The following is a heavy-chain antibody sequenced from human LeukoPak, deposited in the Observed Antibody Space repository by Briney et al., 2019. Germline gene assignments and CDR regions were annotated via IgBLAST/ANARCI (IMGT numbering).Heavy chain of an antibody. J-gene: IGHJ5*02. CDR1: GFTFSSYS. V-gene: IGHV3-21*01. CDR2: ISSSSNYI. CDR3: ARVEESASFDP. D-gene: IGHD3-3*01. Sequence: GGSLRLSCAASGFTFSSYSMNWVRQAPGKGLEWVSSISSSSNYIYYADSVKGRFTISRDNAKNSLYLQMNSLRAEDTAVYYCARVEESASFDPWGQGTLVTVSS.